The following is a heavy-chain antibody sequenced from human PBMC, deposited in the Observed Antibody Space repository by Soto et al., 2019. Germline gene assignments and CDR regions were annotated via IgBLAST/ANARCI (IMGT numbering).Heavy chain of an antibody. CDR1: GFTFSDYY. CDR2: ISSSGSTI. CDR3: ARVNYDILTGYYGYYYYYYMDV. V-gene: IGHV3-11*01. D-gene: IGHD3-9*01. Sequence: QVQLVESGGGLVKPGGSLRLSCAASGFTFSDYYMSWIRQAPGKGLEWVSYISSSGSTIYYADSVKGRFTISRDNAKNSLYLQMNSLRAEVTAVYYCARVNYDILTGYYGYYYYYYMDVWGKGTTVTVSS. J-gene: IGHJ6*03.